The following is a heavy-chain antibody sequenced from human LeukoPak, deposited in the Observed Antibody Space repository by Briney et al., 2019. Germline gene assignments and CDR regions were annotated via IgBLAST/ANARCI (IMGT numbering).Heavy chain of an antibody. CDR1: VGSISSYY. CDR2: IYYGERT. CDR3: ARHSYEGIAVPGYDAFDI. J-gene: IGHJ3*02. D-gene: IGHD6-19*01. Sequence: SETLSLTCTVSVGSISSYYWSWLRQPPGKGLEWIGYIYYGERTIYNPSLKSRLTISVDSSKNQFSLRLSSATAADTAVYYCARHSYEGIAVPGYDAFDIWGQGTLVTVSS. V-gene: IGHV4-59*08.